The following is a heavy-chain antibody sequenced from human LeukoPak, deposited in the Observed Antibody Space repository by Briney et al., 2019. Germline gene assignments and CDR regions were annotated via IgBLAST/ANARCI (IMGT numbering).Heavy chain of an antibody. CDR1: RYTFTGYF. CDR3: ARDILTDDAFDI. D-gene: IGHD7-27*01. Sequence: ASVKVSCKASRYTFTGYFMHWVRQAPGQGLEWMGWINPNSGGTNYAQKFQGRVTMTRDTSISTAYMELSRLTSDDTAVYYCARDILTDDAFDIWGQGTMVTVSS. CDR2: INPNSGGT. J-gene: IGHJ3*02. V-gene: IGHV1-2*02.